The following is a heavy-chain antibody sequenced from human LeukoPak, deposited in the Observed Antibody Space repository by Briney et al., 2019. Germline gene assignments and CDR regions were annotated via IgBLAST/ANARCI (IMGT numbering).Heavy chain of an antibody. Sequence: GGSLRLSCTASGFTSGDYAMSWFRQAPGKGLEWVGFIRSKAYGGTTEYAPSVKGRFTISRDDSKSIAYLQMSSLKTEDTAVYYCTRDYSVPASIHAAFDIWGQGTMVTVSS. CDR2: IRSKAYGGTT. CDR3: TRDYSVPASIHAAFDI. J-gene: IGHJ3*02. D-gene: IGHD2-2*02. CDR1: GFTSGDYA. V-gene: IGHV3-49*03.